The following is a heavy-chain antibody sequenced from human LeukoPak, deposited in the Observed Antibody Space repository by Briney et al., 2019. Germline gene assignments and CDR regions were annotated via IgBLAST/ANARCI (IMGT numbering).Heavy chain of an antibody. V-gene: IGHV1-24*01. D-gene: IGHD2/OR15-2a*01. J-gene: IGHJ1*01. CDR2: FDPEDGET. Sequence: VASVKVSCKVSGYTLTELSMHWVRQAPGKGLEWMGGFDPEDGETIYAQKFQGRVTMTEDTSTDTAYMELSSLRSEDTAVYYCATDHKLLPNSQHWGQGTLVTVSS. CDR3: ATDHKLLPNSQH. CDR1: GYTLTELS.